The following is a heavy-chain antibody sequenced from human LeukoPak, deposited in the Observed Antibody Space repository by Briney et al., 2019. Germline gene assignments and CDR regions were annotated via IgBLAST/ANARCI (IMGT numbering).Heavy chain of an antibody. CDR3: ARVKGSGSYYTYYFDY. J-gene: IGHJ4*02. Sequence: GGSLRLSCAASGFTFRSYAMHWVRQAPGKGLEWVAVISYDGSNKYYADSVKGRFTISRDNSKNTLYLQMNSLRAEDTAVYYCARVKGSGSYYTYYFDYWGQGTLVTVSS. V-gene: IGHV3-30*04. D-gene: IGHD3-10*01. CDR1: GFTFRSYA. CDR2: ISYDGSNK.